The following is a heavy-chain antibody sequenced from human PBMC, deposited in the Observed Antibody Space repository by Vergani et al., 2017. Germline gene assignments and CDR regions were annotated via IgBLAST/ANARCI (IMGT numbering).Heavy chain of an antibody. D-gene: IGHD3-22*01. Sequence: QVQLVQSGAEVKKPGSSVKVSCKASGGTFSSYAISWVRQAPGQGLEWMGRIIPIFGTANYAQKFQGRVTITEDESTSTAYMELSSLRSEDTAVYYCASDAYYYDSSGYYLGDAFDIWGQGTMVTVSS. CDR3: ASDAYYYDSSGYYLGDAFDI. CDR1: GGTFSSYA. J-gene: IGHJ3*02. V-gene: IGHV1-69*18. CDR2: IIPIFGTA.